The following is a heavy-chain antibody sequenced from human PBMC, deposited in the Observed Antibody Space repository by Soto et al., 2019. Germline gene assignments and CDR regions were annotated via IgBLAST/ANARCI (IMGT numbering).Heavy chain of an antibody. Sequence: GGSLRLSCAASGFTFSSYAMHWVRQAPGKGLEWVAVTSYDGSSRYYADSVKGRFTISRDNSKNTLFLQMNSLRPDDTAVYYYARPGKWLQSHVDYWGPGTLVTVSS. CDR3: ARPGKWLQSHVDY. CDR2: TSYDGSSR. CDR1: GFTFSSYA. V-gene: IGHV3-30-3*01. J-gene: IGHJ4*02. D-gene: IGHD6-19*01.